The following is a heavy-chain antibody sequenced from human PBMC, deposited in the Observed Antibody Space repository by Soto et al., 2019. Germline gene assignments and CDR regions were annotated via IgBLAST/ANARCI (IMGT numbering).Heavy chain of an antibody. J-gene: IGHJ4*02. CDR3: ARSRAVEATSVFAD. D-gene: IGHD2-15*01. CDR2: ISGSGGST. Sequence: PGGSLRLSCAASGFTFNNYAMSWVRQAPGKGLEWVSTISGSGGSTYYADSVKGRFTISRDNSKNTLYLQMSSLRAEDTAVYYCARSRAVEATSVFADWGQGTRVTVAS. V-gene: IGHV3-23*01. CDR1: GFTFNNYA.